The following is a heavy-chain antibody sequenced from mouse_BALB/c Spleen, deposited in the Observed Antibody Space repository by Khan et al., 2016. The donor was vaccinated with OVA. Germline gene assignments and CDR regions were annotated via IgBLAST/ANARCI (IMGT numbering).Heavy chain of an antibody. D-gene: IGHD1-2*01. J-gene: IGHJ3*01. CDR1: GYTFTDYN. CDR2: IYPNDGGT. Sequence: EVQLQQSGPELVQPGASVKISCKASGYTFTDYNMDWMKLSHGKSLEWIGYIYPNDGGTGYNQKFKTKATLTVDNSSSIVYMELRSVTSEDSAVYYCVRSGYGSFAYWGQGTLVTVSA. V-gene: IGHV1S29*02. CDR3: VRSGYGSFAY.